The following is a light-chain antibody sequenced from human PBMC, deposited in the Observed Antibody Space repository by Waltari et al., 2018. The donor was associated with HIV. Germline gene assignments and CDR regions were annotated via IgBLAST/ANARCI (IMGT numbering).Light chain of an antibody. J-gene: IGKJ3*01. CDR3: MQALQTPFT. CDR2: LGS. Sequence: DIVMNQSPLSLPVTPGEPSSISCRSSQSLLHSNGYNYLDWYLQKPGQSPQLLIYLGSNRDSGVPDRFSGSGSGTDFTLKISRVEAEDVGVYYCMQALQTPFTFGPGTKVDIK. CDR1: QSLLHSNGYNY. V-gene: IGKV2-28*01.